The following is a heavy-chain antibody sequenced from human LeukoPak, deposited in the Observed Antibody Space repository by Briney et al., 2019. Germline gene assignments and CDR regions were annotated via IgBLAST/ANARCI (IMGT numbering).Heavy chain of an antibody. J-gene: IGHJ6*03. D-gene: IGHD6-13*01. Sequence: GGSLRLSCAASGFTFDDYGMSWVRQAPGKGLEWVSGINWNGGSTGYADSVKGRFTISRDNAKNSLYLQMNSLRAEDTALYYCARDAGQLSSYYYYYMDVWGKGTTVTVSS. CDR1: GFTFDDYG. V-gene: IGHV3-20*04. CDR3: ARDAGQLSSYYYYYMDV. CDR2: INWNGGST.